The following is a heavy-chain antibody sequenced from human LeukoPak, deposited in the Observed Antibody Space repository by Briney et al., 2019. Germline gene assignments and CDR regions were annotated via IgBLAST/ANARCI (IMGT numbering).Heavy chain of an antibody. CDR3: ARSQWLVRGYYFDY. CDR1: GFTFSSYE. D-gene: IGHD6-19*01. CDR2: ISSSGSTA. V-gene: IGHV3-48*03. J-gene: IGHJ4*02. Sequence: PGGSLRLSCAASGFTFSSYEMNWVRQAPGKGLEWVSYISSSGSTAYYADSVKGRFTISRDNAKNSLYLQMNSLRAEDTAVYYCARSQWLVRGYYFDYWGQGTVVTVSS.